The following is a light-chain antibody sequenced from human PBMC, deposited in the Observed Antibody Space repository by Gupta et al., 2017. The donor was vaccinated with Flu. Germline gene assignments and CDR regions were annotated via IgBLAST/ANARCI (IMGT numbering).Light chain of an antibody. J-gene: IGKJ1*01. Sequence: ISCRSSQSLLHSNGYNYLDWYLQKPGQSPQVLIYLGSNRASGVPDRISGSGSGTDFTLRISRVEAEDMGVYYCMEALQTPTFGQGTKVEIK. CDR2: LGS. V-gene: IGKV2-28*01. CDR1: QSLLHSNGYNY. CDR3: MEALQTPT.